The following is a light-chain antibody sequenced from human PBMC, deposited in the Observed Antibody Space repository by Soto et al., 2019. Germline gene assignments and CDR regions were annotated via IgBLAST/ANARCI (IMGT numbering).Light chain of an antibody. CDR3: QQRSNWPWT. CDR1: QSVSSY. J-gene: IGKJ1*01. Sequence: EIVLTQSPATLSLSPGERATLSCRASQSVSSYLAWYEQKPGQAPRLLIYDASNRATGIPARFSGSGSGPDCTLTISSLEPEDFAVYYCQQRSNWPWTFGQGTKVEIK. CDR2: DAS. V-gene: IGKV3-11*01.